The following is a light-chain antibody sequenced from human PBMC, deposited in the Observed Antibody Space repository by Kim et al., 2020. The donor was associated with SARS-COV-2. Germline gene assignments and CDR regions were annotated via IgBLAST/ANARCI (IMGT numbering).Light chain of an antibody. J-gene: IGLJ3*02. V-gene: IGLV2-14*03. CDR3: SSFTSSSALDWV. CDR1: SSDIGGYNY. Sequence: QSALTQPASVSGSPGQSITISCTGTSSDIGGYNYVSWYQQHPGKAPKLMIYDVTNRPSGVSNRFSGSKSDNTASLTISGLQAEDEADYYCSSFTSSSALDWVFGGGTQLTVL. CDR2: DVT.